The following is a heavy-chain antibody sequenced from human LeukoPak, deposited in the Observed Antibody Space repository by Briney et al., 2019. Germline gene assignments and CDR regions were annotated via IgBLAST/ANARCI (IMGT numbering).Heavy chain of an antibody. CDR1: GFTFSSYG. CDR2: ISYDGSNK. CDR3: ARDGDPIAVVGFDY. V-gene: IGHV3-30*03. D-gene: IGHD6-19*01. Sequence: PGRSLRLSCAASGFTFSSYGMHWVRQAPGKGLEWVAVISYDGSNKYYADSVKGRFTISRDNSKNTLYLQMNSLRAEDTAVYYCARDGDPIAVVGFDYWGQGTLVTVSS. J-gene: IGHJ4*02.